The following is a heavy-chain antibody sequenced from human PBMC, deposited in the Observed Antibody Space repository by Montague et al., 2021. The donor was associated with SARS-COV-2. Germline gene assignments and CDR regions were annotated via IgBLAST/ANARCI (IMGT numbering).Heavy chain of an antibody. V-gene: IGHV4-61*02. CDR1: GGSITSDNYY. J-gene: IGHJ4*02. D-gene: IGHD3-16*01. CDR3: AGVRFNAWHYFDY. CDR2: IFTSGNT. Sequence: TLSLTCTVSGGSITSDNYYWSWIRQPAGKGLEWIGRIFTSGNTDYNPSLTGRVTMSLDTSESQFSLKLNSVTAADTAIYYCAGVRFNAWHYFDYWGPGILVTVSS.